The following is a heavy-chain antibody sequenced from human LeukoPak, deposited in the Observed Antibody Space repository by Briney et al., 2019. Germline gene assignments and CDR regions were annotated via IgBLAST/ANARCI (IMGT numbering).Heavy chain of an antibody. CDR2: IRYDGSNK. D-gene: IGHD6-13*01. V-gene: IGHV3-30*02. Sequence: GGSLRLSCAASGFTFSSYGMHWVRQAPGKGLEWVAFIRYDGSNKYYADSVKGRFTISRDNSKNTLYLQMNSLRAEDTAVYYCAKDDSSSWTGYYYMDVWGKGTTVTVSS. J-gene: IGHJ6*03. CDR1: GFTFSSYG. CDR3: AKDDSSSWTGYYYMDV.